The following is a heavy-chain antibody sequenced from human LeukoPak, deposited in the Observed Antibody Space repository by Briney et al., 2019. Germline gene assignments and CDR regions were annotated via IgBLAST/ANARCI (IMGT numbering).Heavy chain of an antibody. CDR2: ISGSGVST. CDR3: AKDTSYYYMDV. CDR1: GFTFSSYA. J-gene: IGHJ6*03. V-gene: IGHV3-23*01. D-gene: IGHD3-16*01. Sequence: GGSLRLSCAASGFTFSSYAMTWVRQAPGKGLEWASTISGSGVSTYYADSVKGRCTISRDNSKNTLSLQMNSLRAEDTAVYYCAKDTSYYYMDVWGKGTTVTVSS.